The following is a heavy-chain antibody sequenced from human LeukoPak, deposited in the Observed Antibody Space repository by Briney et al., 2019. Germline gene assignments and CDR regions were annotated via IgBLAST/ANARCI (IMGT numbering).Heavy chain of an antibody. Sequence: ASVEVSCKASGYTFTSYGISWVRQAPGQGLEWMGWINPNSGGTNYAQKFQGRVTMTRDTSISTAYMELSRLRSDDTAVYYCARGYGDQYYFDYWGQGTLVTVSS. V-gene: IGHV1-2*02. CDR1: GYTFTSYG. CDR2: INPNSGGT. J-gene: IGHJ4*02. CDR3: ARGYGDQYYFDY. D-gene: IGHD4-17*01.